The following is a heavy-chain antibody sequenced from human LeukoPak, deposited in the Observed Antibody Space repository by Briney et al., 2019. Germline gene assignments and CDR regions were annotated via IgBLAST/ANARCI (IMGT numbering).Heavy chain of an antibody. CDR3: ARSLVAVAGTEEYYFDY. V-gene: IGHV1-8*01. D-gene: IGHD6-19*01. CDR1: GYTFTSYD. Sequence: ASVKVSCKASGYTFTSYDINWVRQATGQGLEWMGWMNPNSGNTGYAQKFQGRVTMTRNTSISTAYMELSSLRSEDTAVYYCARSLVAVAGTEEYYFDYWGQGTLVTVSS. J-gene: IGHJ4*02. CDR2: MNPNSGNT.